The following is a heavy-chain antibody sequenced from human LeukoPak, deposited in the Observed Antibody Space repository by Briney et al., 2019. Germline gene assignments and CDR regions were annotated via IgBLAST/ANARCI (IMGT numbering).Heavy chain of an antibody. Sequence: SVKVSCKASGGTFTSYTISWMRQAPGQGLEWMGRIIPILGIANYAQKFQGRVTITADKSTSTAYMELSSLRSEDTAVYYCARDLPKNYYYDYWGQRTLVTVSS. CDR3: ARDLPKNYYYDY. J-gene: IGHJ4*02. CDR1: GGTFTSYT. D-gene: IGHD3-16*01. CDR2: IIPILGIA. V-gene: IGHV1-69*04.